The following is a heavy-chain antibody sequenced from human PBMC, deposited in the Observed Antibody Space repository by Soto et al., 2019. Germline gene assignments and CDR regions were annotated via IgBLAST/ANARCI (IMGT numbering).Heavy chain of an antibody. D-gene: IGHD3-3*02. J-gene: IGHJ5*02. CDR3: ARDFNFIFDDFPEMRWTSDP. V-gene: IGHV4-61*03. Sequence: SETLSLTCTVSGDSGRGGTHYWTWIRQPPGKGLEWVGYITYSGSANYNPSLKGRVTISLDTSKNHFSLRLISVTAADTAVYYCARDFNFIFDDFPEMRWTSDPPGQGPLVTLSS. CDR2: ITYSGSA. CDR1: GDSGRGGTHY.